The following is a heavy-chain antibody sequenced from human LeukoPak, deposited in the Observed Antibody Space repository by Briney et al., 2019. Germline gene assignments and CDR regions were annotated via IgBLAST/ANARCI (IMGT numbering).Heavy chain of an antibody. CDR3: ARASRSWGFDY. CDR2: IIPIFGTA. V-gene: IGHV1-69*05. CDR1: GGTFSSYA. D-gene: IGHD6-13*01. J-gene: IGHJ4*02. Sequence: ASVKVSCKASGGTFSSYAISWVRQAPGQGLEWMGGIIPIFGTANYAQKFQGRVTMTRDMSTSTVYMELSSLRSEDTAVYYCARASRSWGFDYWGQGTLVTVSS.